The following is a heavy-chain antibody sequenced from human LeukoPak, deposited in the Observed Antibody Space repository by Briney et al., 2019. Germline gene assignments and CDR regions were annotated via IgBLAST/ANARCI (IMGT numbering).Heavy chain of an antibody. CDR3: ARAQPPYYYYGMDV. J-gene: IGHJ6*02. V-gene: IGHV1-18*01. Sequence: ASVKVSCKASGYTFTSYGISWVRQAPGQGLEWMGWISAYNGNTNYAQKLQGRVTMTTDTSTSTAYMELRSLRSDDTAVYYCARAQPPYYYYGMDVWGQGTTVTVSS. CDR2: ISAYNGNT. CDR1: GYTFTSYG.